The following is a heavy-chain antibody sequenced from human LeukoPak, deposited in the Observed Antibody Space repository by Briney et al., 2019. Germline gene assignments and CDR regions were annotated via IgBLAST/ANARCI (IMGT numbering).Heavy chain of an antibody. CDR2: ISSSGSTI. Sequence: GGSLRLSCAASGFTFTDYYMSWIRQAPGKGLEWLSYISSSGSTIYYADSVKGRFTISRDNVKNSLYLQMNSLRAEDTAVYYCARETRLRWTDDWGQGSLGTVSS. J-gene: IGHJ4*02. CDR3: ARETRLRWTDD. V-gene: IGHV3-11*04. D-gene: IGHD5-24*01. CDR1: GFTFTDYY.